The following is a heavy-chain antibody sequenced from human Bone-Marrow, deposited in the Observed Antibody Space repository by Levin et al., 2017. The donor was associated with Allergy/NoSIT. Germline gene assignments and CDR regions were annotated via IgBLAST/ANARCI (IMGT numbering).Heavy chain of an antibody. J-gene: IGHJ4*02. V-gene: IGHV3-30*04. CDR2: ISFDGTNE. CDR1: GLTFGNYV. D-gene: IGHD3-10*01. Sequence: GGSLRLSCAASGLTFGNYVMHWVRQAPGKGLEWVAVISFDGTNENYADSVKGRFYISRDNSNNTLYLQMNSLRTEDTAVYYCARGWRTYYLSHFDYWGQGTLVTVSS. CDR3: ARGWRTYYLSHFDY.